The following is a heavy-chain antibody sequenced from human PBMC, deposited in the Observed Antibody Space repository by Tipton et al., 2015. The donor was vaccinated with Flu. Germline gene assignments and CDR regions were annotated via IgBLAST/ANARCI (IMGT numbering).Heavy chain of an antibody. D-gene: IGHD3-10*01. V-gene: IGHV3-21*01. CDR3: ARVSDGSGSYYPFPYYFDY. CDR1: GFTFSSYS. Sequence: SLRLSCAASGFTFSSYSMNWVRQAPGKGLEWVSSISSSSSYIYYADSVKGRFTISRDNAKNSLYLQMNSLRAEDTAVYYCARVSDGSGSYYPFPYYFDYWGQGTLVTVSS. CDR2: ISSSSSYI. J-gene: IGHJ4*02.